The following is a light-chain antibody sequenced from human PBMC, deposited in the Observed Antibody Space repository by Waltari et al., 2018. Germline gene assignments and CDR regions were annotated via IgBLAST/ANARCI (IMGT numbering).Light chain of an antibody. V-gene: IGKV3-20*01. J-gene: IGKJ1*01. Sequence: EIVLTQSPGTLSLSPGERVTLSCRASQSVRRSLAWYQQKPGQAPRLLIYDASSRATGIPDRFSGSGSGTDFSLTISRLEPEDFAVYYCQHYVRLPVTFGQGTKVEIK. CDR2: DAS. CDR3: QHYVRLPVT. CDR1: QSVRRS.